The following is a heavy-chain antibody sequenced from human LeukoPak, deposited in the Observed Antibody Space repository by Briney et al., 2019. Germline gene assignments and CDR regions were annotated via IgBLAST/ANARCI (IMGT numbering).Heavy chain of an antibody. V-gene: IGHV1-2*02. CDR1: GYTFTGYY. Sequence: ASVKVSCKASGYTFTGYYMHWVRQAPGQGLEWMGWINPNSGGTNYAQKFQGRVTMTRDTSISTAYMELSRLRSDDTAVYYCARAPPNWNEEGLQWFDPWGQGILVTVSS. CDR3: ARAPPNWNEEGLQWFDP. D-gene: IGHD1-1*01. CDR2: INPNSGGT. J-gene: IGHJ5*02.